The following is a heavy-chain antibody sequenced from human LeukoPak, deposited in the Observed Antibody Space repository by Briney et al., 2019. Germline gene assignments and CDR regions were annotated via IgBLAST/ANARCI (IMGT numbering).Heavy chain of an antibody. CDR2: IYTTGMT. J-gene: IGHJ4*02. D-gene: IGHD3-16*02. CDR1: GGSINSYW. CDR3: ARAGYTISSYRVDY. V-gene: IGHV4-4*07. Sequence: SETLSLTCSVSGGSINSYWWSWSRQPAGKGLEFIGRIYTTGMTNYNPSLKSRVSMSVDTSKNQFSLELRSVTAADTAVYFCARAGYTISSYRVDYWGQGALVTVSS.